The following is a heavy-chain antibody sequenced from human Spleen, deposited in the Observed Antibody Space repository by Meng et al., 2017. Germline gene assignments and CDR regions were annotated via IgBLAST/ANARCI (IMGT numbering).Heavy chain of an antibody. V-gene: IGHV3-21*01. CDR2: ISSSSRYI. CDR1: GFTFSSYG. CDR3: ARSEHQYDSSGFYYPFAY. Sequence: GGSLRLSCAASGFTFSSYGMHWVRQAPGKGLEWVSYISSSSRYIYYGDSMKGRFTISRDNAKNSLYLQMNSLRVDDTAVYYCARSEHQYDSSGFYYPFAYWGQGNLVNGAS. D-gene: IGHD3-22*01. J-gene: IGHJ4*02.